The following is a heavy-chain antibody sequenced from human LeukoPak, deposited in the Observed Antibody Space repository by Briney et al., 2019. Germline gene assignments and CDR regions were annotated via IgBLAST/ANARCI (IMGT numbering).Heavy chain of an antibody. Sequence: GGSLRLSCAASGFTFSNVWMSWVRQASGKGLEWVGRIRNKPNNYAAAYAASVKGRFTISRDDSKNTAFLQMNSLETEDTAVYYCTRRPFGGNSSPYWYFDLWGRGTLVTASS. D-gene: IGHD4-23*01. CDR1: GFTFSNVW. CDR3: TRRPFGGNSSPYWYFDL. V-gene: IGHV3-73*01. J-gene: IGHJ2*01. CDR2: IRNKPNNYAA.